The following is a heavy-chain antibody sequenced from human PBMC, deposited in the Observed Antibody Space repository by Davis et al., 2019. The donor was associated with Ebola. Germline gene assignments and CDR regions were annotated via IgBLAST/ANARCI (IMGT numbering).Heavy chain of an antibody. D-gene: IGHD3-10*01. J-gene: IGHJ6*02. CDR3: ARESCSSGSYYTGYYYYGMDV. Sequence: SETLSLTCTVSGGSISSYYWSWIRQPPGKGLEWIGYIYYSGSTNYNPSLKSRVTISVDTSKNQFSLKLSSVTAADTAVYYCARESCSSGSYYTGYYYYGMDVWGQGTTVTVSS. CDR2: IYYSGST. CDR1: GGSISSYY. V-gene: IGHV4-59*01.